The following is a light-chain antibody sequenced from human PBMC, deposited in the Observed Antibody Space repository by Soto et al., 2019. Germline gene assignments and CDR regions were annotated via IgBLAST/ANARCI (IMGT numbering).Light chain of an antibody. CDR3: CSYAGRLVV. J-gene: IGLJ2*01. CDR1: SSDVGGYNY. CDR2: DVS. Sequence: QSALTQPRAVSGSPGQSVTISCTGTSSDVGGYNYVSWYQQHPGKAPKLMIYDVSKRPSGVPDRFSGSKSGNTASLTICGLQFEDEAEYPCCSYAGRLVVVVGGPK. V-gene: IGLV2-11*01.